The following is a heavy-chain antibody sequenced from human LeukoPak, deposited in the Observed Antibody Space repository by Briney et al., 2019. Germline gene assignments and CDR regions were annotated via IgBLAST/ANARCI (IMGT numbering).Heavy chain of an antibody. V-gene: IGHV1-8*01. J-gene: IGHJ4*02. CDR1: GYTFTNFD. CDR3: ARAPMGAAALY. CDR2: MNPVSGNA. D-gene: IGHD2-2*01. Sequence: ASVKVSCKASGYTFTNFDINWVRPAPGQGREWMGWMNPVSGNAGSAQKFQGRVTLTRDTSISTAYMELRSLRSDDTAFYYCARAPMGAAALYWGQGTLVTVSS.